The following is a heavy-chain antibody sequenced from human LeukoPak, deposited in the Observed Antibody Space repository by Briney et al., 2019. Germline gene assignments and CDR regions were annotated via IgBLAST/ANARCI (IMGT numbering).Heavy chain of an antibody. J-gene: IGHJ4*02. CDR2: IIPIFGTA. D-gene: IGHD6-19*01. V-gene: IGHV1-69*01. Sequence: AASVKVSCKASGGTFSSYAISWVRQAPGQGLEWMGGIIPIFGTANYAQKFQGRVTITADESTSTAYMELSSLRSEDTAVYYCARVYSSGWYGDYFDYWGQGTLVTVSS. CDR1: GGTFSSYA. CDR3: ARVYSSGWYGDYFDY.